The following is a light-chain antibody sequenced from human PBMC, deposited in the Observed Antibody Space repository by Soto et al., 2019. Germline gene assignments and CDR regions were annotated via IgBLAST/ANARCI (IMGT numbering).Light chain of an antibody. J-gene: IGLJ2*01. Sequence: SYELTQPPSVSVSPGQTASITCSGVKLGDKYACWYQQKPGQSPVLVIYQDSKRPSGIPERFSGSNSGNTATLTISGTQAMDEADYYCQAWDSSTAVFGGGTKVTVL. CDR3: QAWDSSTAV. V-gene: IGLV3-1*01. CDR2: QDS. CDR1: KLGDKY.